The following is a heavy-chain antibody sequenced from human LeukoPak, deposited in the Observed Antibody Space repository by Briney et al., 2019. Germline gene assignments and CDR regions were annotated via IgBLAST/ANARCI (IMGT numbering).Heavy chain of an antibody. Sequence: GSLRLSCAASGFTFSSYAMSWIRQPPGKGLEWIGEINHSGSTNYNPSLKSRVTISVDTSKNQFSLKLGSVTAADTAVYYCARRRSGSYRYDYWGQGTLVTVSS. CDR1: GFTFSSYA. CDR3: ARRRSGSYRYDY. CDR2: INHSGST. D-gene: IGHD1-26*01. V-gene: IGHV4-34*01. J-gene: IGHJ4*02.